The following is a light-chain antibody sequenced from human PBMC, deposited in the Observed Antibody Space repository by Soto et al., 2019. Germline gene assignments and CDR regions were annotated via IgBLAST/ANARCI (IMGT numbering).Light chain of an antibody. CDR1: QSVSSSY. CDR2: GVS. CDR3: EQYGSSPRT. J-gene: IGKJ1*01. Sequence: EIVLTQSPGTLSLSPGERATLSCRASQSVSSSYFAWYQQKPGQAPRLLIYGVSSRPTGIPDRFSGSGSGTDFTLTISRLEPEDFAVYYCEQYGSSPRTFGQGTQV. V-gene: IGKV3-20*01.